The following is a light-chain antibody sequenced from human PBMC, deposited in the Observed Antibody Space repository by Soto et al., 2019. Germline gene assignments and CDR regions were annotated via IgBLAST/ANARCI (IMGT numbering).Light chain of an antibody. Sequence: EIVLTQSPATLSLSPGERATLSCRASQSVDSYLAWYQQKPGQAPRLLIYDASNRATGIPARFSGSGSGTDFTLTIRSLEPEDFAIYYCQHRSSWPLTFGGGTKVEIK. CDR3: QHRSSWPLT. CDR2: DAS. CDR1: QSVDSY. V-gene: IGKV3-11*01. J-gene: IGKJ4*01.